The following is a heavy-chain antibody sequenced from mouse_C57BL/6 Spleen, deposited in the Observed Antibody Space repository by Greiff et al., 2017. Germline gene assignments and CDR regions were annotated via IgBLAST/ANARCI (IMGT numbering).Heavy chain of an antibody. CDR1: GYTFTGYW. CDR3: ERYYGSGDV. CDR2: IFPGSGST. D-gene: IGHD1-1*01. Sequence: QVQLQQSGAELMKPGSSVKLSCKATGYTFTGYWIEWVKQRPGHGLEWIGKIFPGSGSTNYNQKFKGKATFTADTSSNTAYMQLSSLPPEDSAIYDSERYYGSGDVWGTGTTLTVSS. V-gene: IGHV1-9*01. J-gene: IGHJ1*03.